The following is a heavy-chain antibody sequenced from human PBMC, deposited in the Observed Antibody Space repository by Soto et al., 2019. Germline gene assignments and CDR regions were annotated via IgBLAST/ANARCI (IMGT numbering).Heavy chain of an antibody. CDR1: GFTLSSYA. CDR2: ISGSGGST. Sequence: GGSLRLSCAASGFTLSSYAMSWVRQSPGKGLEWVSAISGSGGSTYYADSVKGRFTISRDNSKNTLYLQMNSLRAEDTAVYYCAKDYGSSWGYYYYGMDVWGQGTTVTVSS. V-gene: IGHV3-23*01. D-gene: IGHD6-13*01. J-gene: IGHJ6*02. CDR3: AKDYGSSWGYYYYGMDV.